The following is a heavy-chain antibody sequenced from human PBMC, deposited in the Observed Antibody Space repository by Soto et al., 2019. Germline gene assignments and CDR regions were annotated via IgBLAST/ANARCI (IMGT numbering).Heavy chain of an antibody. CDR3: AKDPPRYDYDSSGYFPNESYFDY. J-gene: IGHJ4*02. V-gene: IGHV3-30*18. D-gene: IGHD3-22*01. CDR1: GFTFSSYG. Sequence: QVQLVESGGGVVQPGRSLRLSCAASGFTFSSYGMHWVRQAPGKGLEWVAVISYDGSNKYYADSVKGRFTISRDNSKNTLYLQMNSLRAEDTAVYYCAKDPPRYDYDSSGYFPNESYFDYWGQGTLVTVSS. CDR2: ISYDGSNK.